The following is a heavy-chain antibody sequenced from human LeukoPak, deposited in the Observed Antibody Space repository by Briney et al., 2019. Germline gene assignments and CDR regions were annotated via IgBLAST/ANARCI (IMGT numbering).Heavy chain of an antibody. CDR2: IVVGSGNT. V-gene: IGHV1-58*02. Sequence: GASVKVSCKASGLTFTSSAMQWVRQARGQRLEWIGWIVVGSGNTNYAQKFQERVTITRDMSTSTAYMELSSLRSEDTAVYYCAAGFRSGWHNYYYYYGMGVWGQGTTVTVSS. D-gene: IGHD6-19*01. J-gene: IGHJ6*02. CDR3: AAGFRSGWHNYYYYYGMGV. CDR1: GLTFTSSA.